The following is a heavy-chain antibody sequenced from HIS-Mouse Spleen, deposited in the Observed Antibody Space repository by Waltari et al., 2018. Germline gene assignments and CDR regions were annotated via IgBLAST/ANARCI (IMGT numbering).Heavy chain of an antibody. V-gene: IGHV4-39*07. CDR1: GGSISSSSYY. D-gene: IGHD6-13*01. CDR3: AREIPYSSSWYDWYFDL. Sequence: QLQLQESGPGLVKPSETLSLTCTVSGGSISSSSYYWGWIRQPPGKGLGGFGSSYSSGGTSPTPPPKSRVTISVDTSKNQFSLKLSSVTAADTAVYYCAREIPYSSSWYDWYFDLWGRGTLVTVSS. J-gene: IGHJ2*01. CDR2: SYSSGGT.